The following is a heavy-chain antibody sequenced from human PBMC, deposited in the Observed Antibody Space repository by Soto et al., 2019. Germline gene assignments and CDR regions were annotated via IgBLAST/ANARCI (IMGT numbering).Heavy chain of an antibody. J-gene: IGHJ6*02. Sequence: SETLSLTCTVSCGSISSGGYYWSWIRQHPGKGLEWIGYIYYSGSTYYNPSLKSRVTISVDTSKNQFSLKLSSVTAADTAVYYCANLGYCSGGSCYPPLDVWGQGTTVTVSS. V-gene: IGHV4-31*03. CDR1: CGSISSGGYY. CDR2: IYYSGST. D-gene: IGHD2-15*01. CDR3: ANLGYCSGGSCYPPLDV.